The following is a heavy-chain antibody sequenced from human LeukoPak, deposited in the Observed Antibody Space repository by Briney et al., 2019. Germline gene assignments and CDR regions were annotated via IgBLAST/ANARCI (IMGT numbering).Heavy chain of an antibody. Sequence: PGGSLRLSCAASGITFIKYSMTWVRQAPGKGLEWVSGISGSGGKTYNADSLKGRFTISRDNSKNTLYLQMNSLRVEDTAIYYCAKSRGGSFPGGFDPWGHGTLVTISS. J-gene: IGHJ5*02. CDR1: GITFIKYS. V-gene: IGHV3-23*01. CDR3: AKSRGGSFPGGFDP. CDR2: ISGSGGKT. D-gene: IGHD2-15*01.